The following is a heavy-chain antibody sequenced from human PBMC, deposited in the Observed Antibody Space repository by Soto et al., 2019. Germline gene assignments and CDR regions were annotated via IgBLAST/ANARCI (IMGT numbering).Heavy chain of an antibody. J-gene: IGHJ4*02. D-gene: IGHD1-26*01. Sequence: PSETLSLTCTVSSGSISRYYWSWIRQPPGKGLEWIGYIYYSGSTNYNPSLKSRVTISVDTSKNQFSLKLSSVTAADTAVYYCAAYLGSLVVDWGLGAVVTVSS. CDR2: IYYSGST. V-gene: IGHV4-59*01. CDR3: AAYLGSLVVD. CDR1: SGSISRYY.